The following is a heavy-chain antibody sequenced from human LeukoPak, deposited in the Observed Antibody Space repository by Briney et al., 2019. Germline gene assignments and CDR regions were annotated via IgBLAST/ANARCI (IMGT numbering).Heavy chain of an antibody. CDR3: ARVGSRGYYFDY. CDR1: GFTFSNYA. V-gene: IGHV3-64*04. CDR2: ISNNGDIT. J-gene: IGHJ4*02. D-gene: IGHD1-26*01. Sequence: PGGSLRLSCSTSGFTFSNYALHWVRQAPGKGLEFVSGISNNGDITYDADSVKGRFTISRDNANNSLYLQMNSLTAEDTAVFYCARVGSRGYYFDYWGQGTLVSVSS.